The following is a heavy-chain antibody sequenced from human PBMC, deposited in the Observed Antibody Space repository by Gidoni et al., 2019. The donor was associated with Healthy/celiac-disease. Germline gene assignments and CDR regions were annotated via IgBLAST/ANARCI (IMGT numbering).Heavy chain of an antibody. J-gene: IGHJ4*02. Sequence: GQPVQAGAGVEKPGASGKVPCKASGFPFTSYGISWVRQAPGQGLEWMGWISAYNGNTNYAQKLQGRVTMTTDTSTSTAYMELRSLRSDDTAVYYCARERGVVVTAIFDYWGQGTLVTVSS. CDR3: ARERGVVVTAIFDY. CDR1: GFPFTSYG. CDR2: ISAYNGNT. D-gene: IGHD2-21*02. V-gene: IGHV1-18*04.